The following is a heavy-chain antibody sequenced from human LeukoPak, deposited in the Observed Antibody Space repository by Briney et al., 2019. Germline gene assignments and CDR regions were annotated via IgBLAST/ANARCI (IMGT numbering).Heavy chain of an antibody. CDR3: ASPPSHCSGGSCYPATGVTYFDY. J-gene: IGHJ4*02. D-gene: IGHD2-15*01. V-gene: IGHV1-69*13. CDR1: GGTFNNYA. Sequence: GASVKVSLKASGGTFNNYAISWGGQAPGKGGEGMGGNIPIFGKGNYAQKFQGRVTITADESTSTAYMELSSLRSEDTAVYYCASPPSHCSGGSCYPATGVTYFDYWGQGTLVTVSS. CDR2: NIPIFGKG.